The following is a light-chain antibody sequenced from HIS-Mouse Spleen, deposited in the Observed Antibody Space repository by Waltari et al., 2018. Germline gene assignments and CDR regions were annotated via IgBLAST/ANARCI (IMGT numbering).Light chain of an antibody. CDR3: CSYAGSSTWV. J-gene: IGLJ3*02. Sequence: QSALTQPASVSGSPGQSLTISCTGTSSDVGSYNLVSWYQQHPGKAPKLMIYEGSTRPSGVSNRFSGSKSGNTASLTISGLQAEDEADYYCCSYAGSSTWVFGGGTKLTVL. V-gene: IGLV2-23*01. CDR1: SSDVGSYNL. CDR2: EGS.